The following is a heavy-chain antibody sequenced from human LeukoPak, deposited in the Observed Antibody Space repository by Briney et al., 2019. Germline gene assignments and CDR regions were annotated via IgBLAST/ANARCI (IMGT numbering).Heavy chain of an antibody. CDR1: GVSISSSSYY. Sequence: SETLSLTCTVSGVSISSSSYYWGWIRQPPGKGLEWIGSIYYSGSTHYNPSLKSRVTISVDTSKNQFSLKLSSVTAADTAVYYCARELEQQLEHYYYYMDVWGKGTTVTVSS. D-gene: IGHD6-13*01. V-gene: IGHV4-39*01. CDR3: ARELEQQLEHYYYYMDV. J-gene: IGHJ6*03. CDR2: IYYSGST.